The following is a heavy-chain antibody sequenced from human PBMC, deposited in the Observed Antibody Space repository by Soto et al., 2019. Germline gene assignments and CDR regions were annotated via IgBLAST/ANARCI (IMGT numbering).Heavy chain of an antibody. Sequence: GASVKVSCKASGGTFSSYTISWVRQAPGQGLEWMGRIIPILGIANYAQKFQGRVTITADKSTSTAYMELSSLRSEDTAVYYCATIPVTNYYYYYYMDVWGKGTTVTVSS. V-gene: IGHV1-69*02. J-gene: IGHJ6*03. CDR1: GGTFSSYT. CDR2: IIPILGIA. CDR3: ATIPVTNYYYYYYMDV. D-gene: IGHD3-9*01.